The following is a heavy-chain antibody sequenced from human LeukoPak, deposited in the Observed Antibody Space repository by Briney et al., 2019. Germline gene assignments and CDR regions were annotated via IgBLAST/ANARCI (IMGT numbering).Heavy chain of an antibody. D-gene: IGHD1-26*01. J-gene: IGHJ4*02. CDR3: AGGGRWELAHFDY. CDR2: ISSSSSYI. Sequence: GGSLRLSCAASGFTFSSYSMNWVRQAPGKGLEWVSSISSSSSYIYYADSVKGRFTISRDNAKNSLYLQMNSLRAEDTAVYYCAGGGRWELAHFDYWGQGTLVTVSS. CDR1: GFTFSSYS. V-gene: IGHV3-21*01.